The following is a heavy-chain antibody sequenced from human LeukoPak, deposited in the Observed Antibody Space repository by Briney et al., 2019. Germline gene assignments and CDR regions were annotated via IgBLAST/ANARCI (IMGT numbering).Heavy chain of an antibody. CDR1: GFPFSSYE. V-gene: IGHV3-48*03. CDR2: ISSSGSTI. Sequence: GGSLRLSCAACGFPFSSYEMHWVRQAPGKGLEWVSYISSSGSTIYYADSVKGRFTISRDNAQNSLYLQMNSLRAEDTAVYYCARDQGRAGLWGRGTLLTVSS. J-gene: IGHJ2*01. D-gene: IGHD3-10*01. CDR3: ARDQGRAGL.